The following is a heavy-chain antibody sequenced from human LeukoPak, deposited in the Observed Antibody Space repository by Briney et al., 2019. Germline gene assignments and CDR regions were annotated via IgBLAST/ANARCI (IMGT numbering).Heavy chain of an antibody. V-gene: IGHV3-43*02. CDR2: ISEDGGST. CDR3: AKVFRDYYYYYGMDV. J-gene: IGHJ6*02. CDR1: GFTFDDYA. D-gene: IGHD3-10*01. Sequence: PGGSLRLSCAASGFTFDDYAMHWVRQAPGKGLEWVSLISEDGGSTYYADSVKGRFTISRDNSKNSLYLQMNSLRTEDTALYYCAKVFRDYYYYYGMDVWGQGTTVTASS.